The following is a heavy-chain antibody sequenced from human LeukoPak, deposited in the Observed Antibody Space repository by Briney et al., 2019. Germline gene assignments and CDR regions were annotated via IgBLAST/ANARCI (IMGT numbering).Heavy chain of an antibody. CDR2: ISWNSGSI. CDR1: GFTFDDYA. Sequence: PGGSLRLSCAASGFTFDDYAMHWVRQAPGKGLEWVSGISWNSGSIGYADSVKGRFTISRDNAKNSLYLQMNSLRAEDTAVYYCAKEAVLCGGDCYGDYFDYWGQGTLVTVSS. J-gene: IGHJ4*02. V-gene: IGHV3-9*01. CDR3: AKEAVLCGGDCYGDYFDY. D-gene: IGHD2-21*02.